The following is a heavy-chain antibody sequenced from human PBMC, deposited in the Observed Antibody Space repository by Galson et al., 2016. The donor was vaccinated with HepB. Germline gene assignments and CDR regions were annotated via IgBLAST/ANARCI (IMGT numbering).Heavy chain of an antibody. V-gene: IGHV3-23*03. Sequence: SLRLSCAASGFTFRSYALHWVRQAPGKGLEWVSVIYSTGSTKYADSVKGRFTISRDNSKNTLYLQMNSLRAEDTAVYLCTKDVGPIFYDYWGQGTLVTVSS. J-gene: IGHJ4*02. CDR1: GFTFRSYA. D-gene: IGHD1-26*01. CDR2: IYSTGST. CDR3: TKDVGPIFYDY.